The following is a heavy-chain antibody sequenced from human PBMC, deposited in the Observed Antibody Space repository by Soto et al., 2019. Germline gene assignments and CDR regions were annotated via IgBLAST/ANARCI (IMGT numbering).Heavy chain of an antibody. D-gene: IGHD1-26*01. J-gene: IGHJ4*02. CDR1: GFTLSSYA. CDR2: ISGSGGST. V-gene: IGHV3-23*01. Sequence: GSLSVSSAASGFTLSSYAMCLVRQAPGKGLEWVSAISGSGGSTYYADSVKGRFTISRDNSKKTLYLQMNSLRAEDTAVYYCAKDQMGATTSPFDYWGQGTLVTVSS. CDR3: AKDQMGATTSPFDY.